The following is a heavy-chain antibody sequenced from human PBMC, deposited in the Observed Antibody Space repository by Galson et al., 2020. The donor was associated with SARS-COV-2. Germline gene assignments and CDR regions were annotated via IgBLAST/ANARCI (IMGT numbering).Heavy chain of an antibody. D-gene: IGHD3-22*01. V-gene: IGHV3-53*01. CDR1: GFTFSNHW. J-gene: IGHJ6*03. CDR3: ASPYYYDSSGYHEYYYYYYMDV. CDR2: IYSGGST. Sequence: GESLKISCAVSGFTFSNHWMHWVRQAPGKGLVWVSRIYSGGSTYYADSVKGRFTISRDNSKNTLYLQMNSLRAEDTAVYYCASPYYYDSSGYHEYYYYYYMDVWGKGTTVTVSS.